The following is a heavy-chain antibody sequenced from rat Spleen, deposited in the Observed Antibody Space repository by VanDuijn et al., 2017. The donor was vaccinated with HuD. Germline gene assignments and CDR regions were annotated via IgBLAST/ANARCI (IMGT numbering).Heavy chain of an antibody. D-gene: IGHD4-4*01. CDR1: GFTFSDYY. Sequence: EVQLVESGGGLVQPGRSLKLSCAASGFTFSDYYMAWVRQAPTKGLEWVASISSDGGGTYYRDSVKDRFTISRDNAKSTLYLQMDSLRSEDTATYYCARRNSGIFDYWGQGVMVTVSS. V-gene: IGHV5-20*01. CDR2: ISSDGGGT. CDR3: ARRNSGIFDY. J-gene: IGHJ2*01.